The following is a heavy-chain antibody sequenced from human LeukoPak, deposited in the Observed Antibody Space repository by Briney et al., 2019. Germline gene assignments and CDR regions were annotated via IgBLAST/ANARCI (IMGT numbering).Heavy chain of an antibody. CDR2: IYYSGST. V-gene: IGHV4-39*01. CDR3: ARHRGRSGGNCYNWFDP. Sequence: SETLSLTCTVSGGSISSSSYSWGWIRQPPGKGLEWIGIIYYSGSTYYNPSLKSRVTISVDTSKNQFSLKLSSVTAADTAVYYCARHRGRSGGNCYNWFDPWGQGTLVTVSS. CDR1: GGSISSSSYS. J-gene: IGHJ5*02. D-gene: IGHD2-15*01.